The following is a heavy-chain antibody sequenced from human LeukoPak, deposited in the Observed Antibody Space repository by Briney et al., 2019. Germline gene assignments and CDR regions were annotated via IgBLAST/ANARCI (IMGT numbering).Heavy chain of an antibody. CDR3: ARDPGKWELLWYFDL. J-gene: IGHJ2*01. CDR1: GGSISSGGYY. Sequence: TLSXXCTVSGGSISSGGYYWSWIRQHPGKGLEWIGYIYYSGSTYYNPSLKSRVTISVDTSKNQFSLKLSSVTAADTAVYYCARDPGKWELLWYFDLWGRGTLVTVSS. CDR2: IYYSGST. V-gene: IGHV4-31*03. D-gene: IGHD1-26*01.